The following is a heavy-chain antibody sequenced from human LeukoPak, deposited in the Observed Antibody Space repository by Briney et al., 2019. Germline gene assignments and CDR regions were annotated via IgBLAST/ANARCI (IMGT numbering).Heavy chain of an antibody. D-gene: IGHD4-17*01. CDR2: ISSSSSYI. CDR1: GFTFSSYS. Sequence: GGSLRLSCAASGFTFSSYSMNRVRQAPGKGLEWVSSISSSSSYIYYADSVKGRFTISRVNAKNSLYLQMNSLRAEDTAVYYCARYRDDYGVHFDIWGQGTMVTVSS. J-gene: IGHJ3*02. V-gene: IGHV3-21*01. CDR3: ARYRDDYGVHFDI.